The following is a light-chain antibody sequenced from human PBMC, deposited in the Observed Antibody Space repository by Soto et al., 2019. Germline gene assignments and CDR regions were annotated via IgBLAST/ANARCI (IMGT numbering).Light chain of an antibody. CDR1: SSNIGAGYD. V-gene: IGLV1-40*01. CDR3: QSYDSSLRVHNYV. J-gene: IGLJ1*01. Sequence: QSVLTQPPSVSGAPGQRVTISCTGSSSNIGAGYDVHWYQQLPGTAPKLLIYGNSNRPSGVPDRFSGSKSGTSASLAITGLQAEDEADYYCQSYDSSLRVHNYVFGTGTKLTVL. CDR2: GNS.